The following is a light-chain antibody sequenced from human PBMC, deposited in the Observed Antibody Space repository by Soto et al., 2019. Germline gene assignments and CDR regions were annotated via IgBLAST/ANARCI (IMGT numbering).Light chain of an antibody. CDR1: SSDVGGYNY. CDR3: SSYSGSSNWV. J-gene: IGLJ3*02. CDR2: EVS. V-gene: IGLV2-8*01. Sequence: QSALTQPPSASGSPGQSVAIYCTGTSSDVGGYNYVSWYQHHPGKAPKLMIYEVSRRPSGVSDRFSGSKSGNTASLTVSGLQAEDEADYYCSSYSGSSNWVFGGGTKLTVL.